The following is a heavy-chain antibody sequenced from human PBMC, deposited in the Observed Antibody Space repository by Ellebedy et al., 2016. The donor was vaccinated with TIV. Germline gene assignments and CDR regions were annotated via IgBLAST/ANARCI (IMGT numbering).Heavy chain of an antibody. Sequence: PGGSLRLSCGASGFIFKNFLMYWVRQAPGKGPEWVSRISTDGSTINYADSVKGRFSVSRDNAKNMLYLQMNSLRVEDTAVYYCARDRVPVKPFDYWGQGTLVTVSS. D-gene: IGHD1-1*01. CDR3: ARDRVPVKPFDY. CDR2: ISTDGSTI. V-gene: IGHV3-74*01. J-gene: IGHJ4*02. CDR1: GFIFKNFL.